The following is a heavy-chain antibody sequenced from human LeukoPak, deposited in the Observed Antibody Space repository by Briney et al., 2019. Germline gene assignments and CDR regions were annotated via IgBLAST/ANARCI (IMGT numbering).Heavy chain of an antibody. D-gene: IGHD3-3*01. CDR1: GLTFSDSA. CDR2: IRSKTNRYAT. CDR3: TREDRHYDFWSGYPAV. V-gene: IGHV3-73*01. J-gene: IGHJ6*04. Sequence: GGSLKLSCAASGLTFSDSAMHWVRQASGKGLEWVGRIRSKTNRYATAYAASVKGRFTISRDDSKNTLYLQMNSLKTEDTAVYYCTREDRHYDFWSGYPAVWGKGTTVTVSS.